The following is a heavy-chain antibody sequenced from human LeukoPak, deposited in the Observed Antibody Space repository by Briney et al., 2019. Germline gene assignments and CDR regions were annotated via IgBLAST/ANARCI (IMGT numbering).Heavy chain of an antibody. Sequence: PGGSLRLSCAASGFTFSSNGMNWVRQAPGKGLEWVSYISATGGTIYYADSVKGRFTISRDNAKNSLYLQMNSLRVEDAALYYCARNYPDGGGGRYFDWLPVFWXXGTLVTVSS. V-gene: IGHV3-48*04. CDR1: GFTFSSNG. J-gene: IGHJ4*02. D-gene: IGHD3-9*01. CDR2: ISATGGTI. CDR3: ARNYPDGGGGRYFDWLPVF.